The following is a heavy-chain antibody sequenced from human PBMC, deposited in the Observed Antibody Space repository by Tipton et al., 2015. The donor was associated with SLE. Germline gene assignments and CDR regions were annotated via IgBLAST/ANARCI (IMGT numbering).Heavy chain of an antibody. Sequence: SLRLSCTAFGLTFGDYAMTWVRQAPGKGLGGVGFIRSKAYGGTTEYAASVKGRFTISRDDSKSIAYLQMNSLKTEDTAVYYCTRDPYYYYGMDVWGQGTTVTVSS. CDR1: GLTFGDYA. CDR2: IRSKAYGGTT. CDR3: TRDPYYYYGMDV. J-gene: IGHJ6*02. V-gene: IGHV3-49*04.